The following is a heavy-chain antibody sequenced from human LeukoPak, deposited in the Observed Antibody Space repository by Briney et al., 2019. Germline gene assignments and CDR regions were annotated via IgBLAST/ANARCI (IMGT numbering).Heavy chain of an antibody. CDR2: IYSGGST. CDR1: GFTVSSNY. V-gene: IGHV3-66*02. J-gene: IGHJ4*02. CDR3: AIRAARRGGDDY. D-gene: IGHD6-6*01. Sequence: GGSLRLSCAASGFTVSSNYMSWVRQAPGKGLEWVSVIYSGGSTYYADSVKGRFTISRDNSKNTLYLQMNSLRAEDTAVYYCAIRAARRGGDDYWGQGTLVTVSS.